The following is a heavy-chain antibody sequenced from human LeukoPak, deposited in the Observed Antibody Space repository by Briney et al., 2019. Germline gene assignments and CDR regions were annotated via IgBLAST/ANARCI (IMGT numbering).Heavy chain of an antibody. CDR2: IYHSGST. V-gene: IGHV4-38-2*02. CDR3: ARYPGQKNWFDP. CDR1: GYSISSGYY. Sequence: PSETLSLTCTVSGYSISSGYYWGWIRQPPGKGLEWIGSIYHSGSTYYNPSLKSRVTISVDTSKNQFSLKLSSVTAADTAVYYCARYPGQKNWFDPWGQGTLVTVSP. J-gene: IGHJ5*02.